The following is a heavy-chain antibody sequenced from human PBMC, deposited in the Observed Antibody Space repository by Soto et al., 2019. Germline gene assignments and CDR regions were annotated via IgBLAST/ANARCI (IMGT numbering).Heavy chain of an antibody. J-gene: IGHJ4*02. D-gene: IGHD3-3*01. CDR3: AARSYDSFKSFDH. CDR1: GFTFSTYD. CDR2: ISYDGSNK. V-gene: IGHV3-30*03. Sequence: QVQLVESGGGVVQPGRSLRLSCAASGFTFSTYDMHWVRQAPGKGLDWMAIISYDGSNKYYADSVKGRFTISRDNSKNTLYLQMNSLKAEDTAVFYCAARSYDSFKSFDHWGQGTLVTVSS.